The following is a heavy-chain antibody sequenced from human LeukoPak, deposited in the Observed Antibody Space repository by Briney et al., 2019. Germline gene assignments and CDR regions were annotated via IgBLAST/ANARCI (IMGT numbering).Heavy chain of an antibody. CDR3: ARIAARKIYYFDY. D-gene: IGHD6-25*01. CDR1: GYTFTGYY. J-gene: IGHJ4*02. CDR2: INPNSGGT. V-gene: IGHV1-2*02. Sequence: ASVKVSCMASGYTFTGYYMHWVRQAPGQGLEWMGWINPNSGGTNYAQKFQGRVTMTRDTSISTAYMELSRLRSDDTAVYYCARIAARKIYYFDYWGQGTLVTVSS.